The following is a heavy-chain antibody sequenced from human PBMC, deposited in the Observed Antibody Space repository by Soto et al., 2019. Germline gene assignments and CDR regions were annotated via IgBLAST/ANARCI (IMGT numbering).Heavy chain of an antibody. D-gene: IGHD1-20*01. CDR1: GGSISSYY. J-gene: IGHJ4*02. Sequence: SETLSFTCTVSGGSISSYYWSWIRQPPGKGLEWIGYIYYSGSTNYNPSLKSRVTISVDTSKNQFSLKLSSVTAADTAVYYCARRYGVAYDYWGQGTLVTVSS. CDR2: IYYSGST. V-gene: IGHV4-59*08. CDR3: ARRYGVAYDY.